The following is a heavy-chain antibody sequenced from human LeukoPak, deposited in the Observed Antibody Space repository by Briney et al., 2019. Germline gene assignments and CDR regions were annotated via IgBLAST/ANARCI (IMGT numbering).Heavy chain of an antibody. V-gene: IGHV3-7*01. CDR1: GFTFSTYA. CDR3: ATSTMGAGYFDD. D-gene: IGHD3-16*01. J-gene: IGHJ4*02. Sequence: GGSLRLSCTASGFTFSTYAMSWVRQAPGKGLEWVANVQKDGGEKQYVDSVKGRFTISRDNAKNLVYLQLNSLRAEDTAVYYCATSTMGAGYFDDWGQGTLVTVSS. CDR2: VQKDGGEK.